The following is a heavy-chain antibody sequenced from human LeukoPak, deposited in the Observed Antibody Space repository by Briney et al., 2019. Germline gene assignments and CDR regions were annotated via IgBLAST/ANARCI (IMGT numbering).Heavy chain of an antibody. V-gene: IGHV4-39*01. CDR2: IYDSGDT. D-gene: IGHD5-12*01. CDR1: GGSIDSSTYY. J-gene: IGHJ3*02. CDR3: ARHGRPGYGGYENAFDI. Sequence: SETLSLTCTVSGGSIDSSTYYWDWIRQPPGQGLEWIGNIYDSGDTYYTPSLKSRVTMFVDTSKNQFSLKLSSVTAADTAVYYCARHGRPGYGGYENAFDIWGQGDNGHRLF.